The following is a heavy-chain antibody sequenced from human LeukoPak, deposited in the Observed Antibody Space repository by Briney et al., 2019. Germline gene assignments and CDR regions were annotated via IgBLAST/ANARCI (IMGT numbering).Heavy chain of an antibody. J-gene: IGHJ6*02. D-gene: IGHD2-8*01. V-gene: IGHV4-59*01. CDR1: GGSISSYY. Sequence: PSETLSLTCIVSGGSISSYYWSWIRQPPGKGLEWIGYIYYSGSTNYNPSLKSRVTISVDTSKNQFSLKLSSVTAADTAVYYCARDNEPGYYGMDVWGQGTTVTVSS. CDR2: IYYSGST. CDR3: ARDNEPGYYGMDV.